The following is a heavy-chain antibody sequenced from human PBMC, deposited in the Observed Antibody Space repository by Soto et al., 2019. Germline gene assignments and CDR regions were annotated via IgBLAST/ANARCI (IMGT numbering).Heavy chain of an antibody. J-gene: IGHJ4*02. CDR3: ARRGSGSYYDY. CDR2: ISGSGDST. CDR1: GFTFSSYA. D-gene: IGHD1-26*01. V-gene: IGHV3-23*01. Sequence: EVQLLESGGGLVQPGGSLRLSCAASGFTFSSYAMRWVRQAPVKGLEWVSAISGSGDSTYYADSVKGRFTISRDNSKYTLYLHMNSLRAEDTAVYYCARRGSGSYYDYWGQGTLVTVSS.